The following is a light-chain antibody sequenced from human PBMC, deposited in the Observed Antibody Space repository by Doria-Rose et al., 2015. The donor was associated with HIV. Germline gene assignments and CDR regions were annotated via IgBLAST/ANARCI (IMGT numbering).Light chain of an antibody. V-gene: IGKV3-15*01. J-gene: IGKJ5*01. CDR1: QSVSTD. Sequence: TQSPETLSVSPGESATLSCRASQSVSTDLAWYQHKPGQAPRLLIWGASTRATGIPARFCGSGSGTEFTLAISSLQSEDCAIYFCHQYNNWPTFGQGTRLDIK. CDR3: HQYNNWPT. CDR2: GAS.